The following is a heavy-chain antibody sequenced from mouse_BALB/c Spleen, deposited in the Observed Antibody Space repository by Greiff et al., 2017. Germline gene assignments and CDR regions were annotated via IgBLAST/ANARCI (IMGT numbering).Heavy chain of an antibody. J-gene: IGHJ4*01. Sequence: VKLQESGAELVRPGTSVKVSCKASGYAFTNYLIEWVKQRPGQGLEWIGVINPGSGGTNYNEKFKGKATLTADKSSSTAYMQLSSLTSDDSAVYVCARGDYYYYAMDYWGQGTSVTVSS. CDR2: INPGSGGT. V-gene: IGHV1-54*01. CDR1: GYAFTNYL. CDR3: ARGDYYYYAMDY. D-gene: IGHD2-13*01.